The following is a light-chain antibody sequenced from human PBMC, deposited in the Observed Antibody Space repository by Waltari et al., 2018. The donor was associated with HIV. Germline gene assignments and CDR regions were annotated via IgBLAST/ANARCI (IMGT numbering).Light chain of an antibody. CDR2: NGS. J-gene: IGLJ1*01. CDR1: SSDDGGYNS. V-gene: IGLV2-23*01. CDR3: CSYASTSTYV. Sequence: QSALTQPASVSGSPGQSITISCTGTSSDDGGYNSVSWYQQYPGKAPKLMIYNGSKRPSGVSNRFSGSKSGNTASLTISGLQAEDEADYYCCSYASTSTYVFGTGTKVTVL.